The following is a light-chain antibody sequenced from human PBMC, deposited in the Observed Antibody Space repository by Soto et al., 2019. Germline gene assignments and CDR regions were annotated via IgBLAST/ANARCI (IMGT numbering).Light chain of an antibody. J-gene: IGLJ1*01. V-gene: IGLV2-14*01. Sequence: VLTQPASGSGSPGQSITIACNGTSSDVGLDDYVSWYQQHPGKAPQLMIYEVSNRPSGVSTRFSGSKSGNTASLTISGLQAEDEADYYCSSYASSSSYVFGTGTKVTVL. CDR3: SSYASSSSYV. CDR1: SSDVGLDDY. CDR2: EVS.